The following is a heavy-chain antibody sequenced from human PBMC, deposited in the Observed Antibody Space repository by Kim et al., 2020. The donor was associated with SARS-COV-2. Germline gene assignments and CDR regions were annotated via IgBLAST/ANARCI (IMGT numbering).Heavy chain of an antibody. CDR1: GGSITSTSYH. J-gene: IGHJ4*02. CDR2: IYSSGST. V-gene: IGHV4-39*01. Sequence: SETLSLTCTVSGGSITSTSYHWTWIRQPPGKGLEWIGHIYSSGSTHNTLSLKSRLTISADTSKNQFSLRLSSVTAADTAVYYCGGGQYNILTGHSLLDYWGQGTLVTVSS. CDR3: GGGQYNILTGHSLLDY. D-gene: IGHD3-9*01.